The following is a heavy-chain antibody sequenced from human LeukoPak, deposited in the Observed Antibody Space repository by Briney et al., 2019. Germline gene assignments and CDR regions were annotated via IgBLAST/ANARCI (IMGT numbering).Heavy chain of an antibody. CDR2: INHSGST. V-gene: IGHV4-34*01. CDR1: GGSFSGYY. Sequence: PSETLSLTCAVYGGSFSGYYWSWIGQPPGKGLEWIEQINHSGSTNYNPSLKSRVTISVDTSKNQFSLKLSSVTAADTAAYYFARGERIAAAKGGLYYYYYMDVWGKGTTVTVSS. CDR3: ARGERIAAAKGGLYYYYYMDV. D-gene: IGHD6-13*01. J-gene: IGHJ6*03.